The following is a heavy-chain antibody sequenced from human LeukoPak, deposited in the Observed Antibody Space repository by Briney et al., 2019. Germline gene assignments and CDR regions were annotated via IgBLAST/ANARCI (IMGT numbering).Heavy chain of an antibody. V-gene: IGHV3-23*01. CDR3: AKAAYGSESYYDPFDY. CDR2: ISGSGDRT. D-gene: IGHD3-10*01. J-gene: IGHJ4*02. CDR1: GFTFDDYG. Sequence: GGSLRLSCAASGFTFDDYGMSWVRQAPGKGLEWVSVISGSGDRTYYADSVKGRFTISRDNSKNTLYLQMNSLRAEDTAVYYCAKAAYGSESYYDPFDYWGQGTLVTVSS.